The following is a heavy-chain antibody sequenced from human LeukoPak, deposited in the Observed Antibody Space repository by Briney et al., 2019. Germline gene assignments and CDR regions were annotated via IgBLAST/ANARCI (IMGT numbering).Heavy chain of an antibody. CDR3: ARARSYSSSWYGDY. Sequence: TGGSLRLSCAASGFTFNTYAMHWVRQAPGKGLEWVAIISYDGSNKYYADSVKGRFTISRDNSKNTLYLQINSLTAEDSAVYYCARARSYSSSWYGDYWGQGTLVTVSS. J-gene: IGHJ4*02. CDR2: ISYDGSNK. V-gene: IGHV3-30-3*01. D-gene: IGHD6-13*01. CDR1: GFTFNTYA.